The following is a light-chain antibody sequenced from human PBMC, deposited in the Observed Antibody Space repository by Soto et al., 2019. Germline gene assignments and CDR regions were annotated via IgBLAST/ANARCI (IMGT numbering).Light chain of an antibody. CDR2: QDS. Sequence: SYELTQPPSVSVSPGQTASITCSGDKLGDKYACWYQQKPGQSPVLVIYQDSKRPSGIPERFSGSNSGNTATLTISGTQAMDEADYYCNSYTSNNTYVFGTGTKVTVL. CDR1: KLGDKY. CDR3: NSYTSNNTYV. J-gene: IGLJ1*01. V-gene: IGLV3-1*01.